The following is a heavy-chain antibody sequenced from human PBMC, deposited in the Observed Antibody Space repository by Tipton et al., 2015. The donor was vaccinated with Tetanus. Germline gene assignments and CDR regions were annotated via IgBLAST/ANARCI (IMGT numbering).Heavy chain of an antibody. D-gene: IGHD2-8*02. CDR1: GFTFDDYG. CDR3: AKGTGYYGMDV. J-gene: IGHJ6*02. V-gene: IGHV3-7*03. Sequence: GSLRLSCAASGFTFDDYGMSWVRQAPGKGLEWVANIKQDGSEKYYVDSVKGRFTISRDNAKNSLYLQMNSLRAEDTALYYCAKGTGYYGMDVWGQGTTVTVSS. CDR2: IKQDGSEK.